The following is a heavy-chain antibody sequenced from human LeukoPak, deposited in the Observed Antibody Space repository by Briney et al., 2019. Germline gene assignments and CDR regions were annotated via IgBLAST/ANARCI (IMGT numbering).Heavy chain of an antibody. J-gene: IGHJ3*02. D-gene: IGHD4-17*01. CDR2: IFASGTT. Sequence: PSETLFLTCSVSGGSISTYYWSWIRQPAGRGLEWIGRIFASGTTYYNPSLNSRVAMSVDTSKNQFSLKLNSVTAADKAVYYCASTDANTAAAFDIWGQGTMVTVSS. CDR3: ASTDANTAAAFDI. V-gene: IGHV4-4*07. CDR1: GGSISTYY.